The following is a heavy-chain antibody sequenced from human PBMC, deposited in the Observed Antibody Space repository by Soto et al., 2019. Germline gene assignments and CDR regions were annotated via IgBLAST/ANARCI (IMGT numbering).Heavy chain of an antibody. V-gene: IGHV5-51*01. J-gene: IGHJ4*02. D-gene: IGHD2-2*01. CDR1: GYSFTSYW. Sequence: PGESLKISCKGSGYSFTSYWIGWVRQMPGKGLEWMGIIYPGDSDTRYSPSFQGQVTISADKSISTAYLQWSSLKASDTAIYYCARHKYCSSTSCYRLLDYWGQGTLVTVSS. CDR3: ARHKYCSSTSCYRLLDY. CDR2: IYPGDSDT.